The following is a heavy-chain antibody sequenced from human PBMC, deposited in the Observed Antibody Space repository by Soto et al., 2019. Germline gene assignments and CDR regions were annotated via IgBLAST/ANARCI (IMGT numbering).Heavy chain of an antibody. Sequence: QVQLVQSGAEVKKPGSSVKVSCKASGGTFSSYAISWVRQAPGQGLEWMGGIIPIFGTANYAQKFQGRVTITADESTSTAYMELSSRRSEDTAVYYCSREPRGGTGPSDPWGQGTLVTVSS. V-gene: IGHV1-69*01. CDR1: GGTFSSYA. CDR2: IIPIFGTA. CDR3: SREPRGGTGPSDP. J-gene: IGHJ5*02.